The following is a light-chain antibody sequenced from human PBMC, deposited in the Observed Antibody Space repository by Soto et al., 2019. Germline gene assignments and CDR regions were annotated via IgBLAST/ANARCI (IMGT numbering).Light chain of an antibody. V-gene: IGKV1-39*01. CDR3: QQSYGTPIT. CDR1: QSISSY. J-gene: IGKJ5*01. Sequence: DIQMTQSPSSLSASVGDRVTITCRASQSISSYLNWYQQKPGKAPKLLISAAFSLQSGVPSRFSGSGSGTDFTLTITSLQPEDFATYYCQQSYGTPITFGQGTRLEIK. CDR2: AAF.